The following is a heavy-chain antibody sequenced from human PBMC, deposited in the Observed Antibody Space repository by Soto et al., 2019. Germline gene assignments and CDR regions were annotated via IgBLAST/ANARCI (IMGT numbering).Heavy chain of an antibody. CDR2: ISGSGGST. V-gene: IGHV3-23*01. D-gene: IGHD3-22*01. CDR1: GFTFSSYA. Sequence: EVQLLESGGGLVQPGGSLRLSCAASGFTFSSYAMSWVRQAPGKGLEWVSAISGSGGSTYYADSVKGRFTISRDNSKNTLYLQMNSLRAEDTAVYYCAKDYYDSSGYYRYPPLVFDYWGQGTLVTVSS. CDR3: AKDYYDSSGYYRYPPLVFDY. J-gene: IGHJ4*02.